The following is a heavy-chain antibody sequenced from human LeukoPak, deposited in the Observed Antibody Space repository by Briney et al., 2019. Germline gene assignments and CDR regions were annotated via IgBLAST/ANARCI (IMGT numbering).Heavy chain of an antibody. CDR2: INPNSGGT. CDR3: ARKKGGSHYDC. V-gene: IGHV1-2*02. Sequence: GASVKVSCKASGYTFTGYYMHWVRQAPGQGLEWMGWINPNSGGTNYAQKFQGRVTMTRDTSISTAYMELRRLRSDDTAVYYWARKKGGSHYDCWGQGTLVTVSS. D-gene: IGHD1-26*01. CDR1: GYTFTGYY. J-gene: IGHJ4*02.